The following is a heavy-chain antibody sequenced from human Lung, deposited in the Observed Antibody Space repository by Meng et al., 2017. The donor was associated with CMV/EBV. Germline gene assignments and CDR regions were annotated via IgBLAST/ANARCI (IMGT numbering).Heavy chain of an antibody. V-gene: IGHV1-18*01. CDR3: ARDPTKTHSGGYYDY. J-gene: IGHJ4*02. CDR1: GYTFTSYG. D-gene: IGHD1-26*01. Sequence: QVQLVKSGADVKKPGAAVKVPCKASGYTFTSYGISWVRQAPGQGLEWMGWISAYNGNTNYAQKLQGRVTMTTDTSTSTAYMELRSLRSDDTAVYYCARDPTKTHSGGYYDYWGQGTLVTVSS. CDR2: ISAYNGNT.